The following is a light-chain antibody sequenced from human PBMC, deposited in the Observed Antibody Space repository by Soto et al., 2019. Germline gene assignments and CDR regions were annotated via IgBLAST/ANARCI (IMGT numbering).Light chain of an antibody. CDR2: KAS. J-gene: IGKJ1*01. CDR3: QQYKSYWT. CDR1: QNINTW. Sequence: QMTQSPSTLSASVGDRVTITCRASQNINTWLAWYQQKPGKAPNLLIYKASSLESGVPSRFSGSGPGTEFTLTISSLQPDDFATYYCQQYKSYWTFGQGTKVDIK. V-gene: IGKV1-5*03.